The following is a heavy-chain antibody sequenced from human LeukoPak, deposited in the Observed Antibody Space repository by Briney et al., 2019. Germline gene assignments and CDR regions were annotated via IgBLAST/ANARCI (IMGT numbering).Heavy chain of an antibody. Sequence: ASVKVSCKASGYTFTSYAMNWVRQAPGQGLEWMGWINTNTGNPTYAQGFTGRFVFSLDTSVSTAYLQISSLKAEDTAVYYCAIQRGYCSGGSCYRDVDYFDYWGQGTLVTASS. J-gene: IGHJ4*02. D-gene: IGHD2-15*01. CDR2: INTNTGNP. CDR3: AIQRGYCSGGSCYRDVDYFDY. V-gene: IGHV7-4-1*02. CDR1: GYTFTSYA.